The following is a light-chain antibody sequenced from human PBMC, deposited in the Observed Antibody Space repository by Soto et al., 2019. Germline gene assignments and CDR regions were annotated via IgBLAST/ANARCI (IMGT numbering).Light chain of an antibody. V-gene: IGKV1-5*03. J-gene: IGKJ1*01. CDR3: QQYNSYSWT. CDR1: PSISSW. Sequence: DIQMTQSPSTLSGSVGDRVTITCRASPSISSWLAWYQQKPGKAPKLLIYKASSLESGVPSRFSGSGSGTEFTLTISSLQPDDFATYYCQQYNSYSWTFGQGTKVDIK. CDR2: KAS.